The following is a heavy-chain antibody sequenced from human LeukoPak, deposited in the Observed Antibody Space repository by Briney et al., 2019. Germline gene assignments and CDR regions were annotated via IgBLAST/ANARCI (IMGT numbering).Heavy chain of an antibody. V-gene: IGHV4-59*01. J-gene: IGHJ4*02. D-gene: IGHD6-19*01. Sequence: PSETLSLTCTVSGGSISSYYWSWIRQPPGKGLEWIGYIYYSGSTNYNPSLKSRVTISVDTSKNQFSLKLSSVTAADTAVYYCARSSGWYPPFFDYWGQGTLVTVSS. CDR2: IYYSGST. CDR3: ARSSGWYPPFFDY. CDR1: GGSISSYY.